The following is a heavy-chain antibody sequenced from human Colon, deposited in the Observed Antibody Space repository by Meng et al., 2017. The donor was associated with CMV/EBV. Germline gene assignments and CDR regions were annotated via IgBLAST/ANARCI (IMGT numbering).Heavy chain of an antibody. CDR2: IKQDGSEK. Sequence: GESLKISCAASGFTFSSYWMSWVRQAPGKGLEWVANIKQDGSEKYYVDSVKGRFTISRDNAKNSLYLQMNSLRAEDTAVYYCARDCSSTSCYTTYYYYGMDVWGQGTTVTVSS. J-gene: IGHJ6*02. CDR1: GFTFSSYW. V-gene: IGHV3-7*01. D-gene: IGHD2-2*02. CDR3: ARDCSSTSCYTTYYYYGMDV.